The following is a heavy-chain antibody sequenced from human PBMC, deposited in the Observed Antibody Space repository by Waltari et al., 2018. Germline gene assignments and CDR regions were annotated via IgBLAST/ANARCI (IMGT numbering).Heavy chain of an antibody. V-gene: IGHV4-59*12. CDR1: GGSISTNH. CDR2: ISGNDGST. Sequence: QVQLQESGPGLVKPSETLSLTCAVSGGSISTNHWSWIRQPPGKGLEWIGRISGNDGSTDYNPSLKSRVTISTDTSKNQFSLKLNSVTAADTAVYYCAKNSGRFDYWGQGVLVTVSS. CDR3: AKNSGRFDY. J-gene: IGHJ4*02. D-gene: IGHD6-19*01.